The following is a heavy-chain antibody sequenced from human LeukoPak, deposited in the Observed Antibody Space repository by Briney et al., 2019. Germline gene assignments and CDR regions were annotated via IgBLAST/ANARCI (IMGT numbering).Heavy chain of an antibody. CDR2: MYYSGST. D-gene: IGHD1-7*01. Sequence: SETLSLTCTVSGGSISSSSYYWGWIRQPPGKGLEWIGSMYYSGSTYYNPSLKSRVTISVDTAKNQFSLKLSSVTAADTAVYYCARRELLWYFDLWGRGTLVTVSS. CDR3: ARRELLWYFDL. V-gene: IGHV4-39*01. CDR1: GGSISSSSYY. J-gene: IGHJ2*01.